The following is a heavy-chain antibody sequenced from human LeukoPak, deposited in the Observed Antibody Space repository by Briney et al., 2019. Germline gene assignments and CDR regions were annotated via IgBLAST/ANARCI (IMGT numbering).Heavy chain of an antibody. CDR2: INHSGST. D-gene: IGHD4-17*01. CDR1: GGSFSGYY. J-gene: IGHJ4*02. V-gene: IGHV4-34*01. CDR3: ARYYGGTSFYFDY. Sequence: PSETLSLTCAVYGGSFSGYYWSWIRQPPGKGLEWIGEINHSGSTNYNPSLKSRVTISIDTSRNQFSLKLSSVTAADTAVYYCARYYGGTSFYFDYWGQGTLVTVSS.